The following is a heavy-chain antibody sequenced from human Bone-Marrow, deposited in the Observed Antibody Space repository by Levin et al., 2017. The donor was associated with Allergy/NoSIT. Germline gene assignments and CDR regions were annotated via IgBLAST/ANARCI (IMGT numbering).Heavy chain of an antibody. CDR1: GFTFSSYS. Sequence: PGGSLRLSCAASGFTFSSYSMNWVRQAPGKGLEWVSSISSSSSYIYYADSVKGRFTISRDNAKNSLYLQMNSLRAEDTAVYYCAACSGNWAYYYYGMDVWGQGTTVTVSS. CDR2: ISSSSSYI. D-gene: IGHD1-26*01. CDR3: AACSGNWAYYYYGMDV. J-gene: IGHJ6*02. V-gene: IGHV3-21*01.